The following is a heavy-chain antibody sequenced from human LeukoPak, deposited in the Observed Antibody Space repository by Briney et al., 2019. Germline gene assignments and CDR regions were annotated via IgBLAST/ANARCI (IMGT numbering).Heavy chain of an antibody. Sequence: GGSLRLSCAASGFTFSSYSMNWVRQAPGKGLEWVSYISSSSSTIYYADSVKGRFTISRDNAKNSLYLQMNSLRAEDTAVYYCARSWGVTGLGFDPWGQGTLVTVSS. CDR2: ISSSSSTI. D-gene: IGHD3-16*01. CDR3: ARSWGVTGLGFDP. J-gene: IGHJ5*02. V-gene: IGHV3-48*04. CDR1: GFTFSSYS.